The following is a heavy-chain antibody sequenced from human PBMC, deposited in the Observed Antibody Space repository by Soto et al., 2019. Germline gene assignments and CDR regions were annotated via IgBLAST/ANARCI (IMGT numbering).Heavy chain of an antibody. D-gene: IGHD3-10*01. Sequence: TSETLSLTCAVSGDSVSGSNWWSWVRQPPGQGLEWIGETHHSGITNYSPSLKSRVIISLDKPENQVSLKLSSVTAADTAVYYCVRHLHYSFYYWGRGTLVTVSS. V-gene: IGHV4-4*02. J-gene: IGHJ4*02. CDR2: THHSGIT. CDR3: VRHLHYSFYY. CDR1: GDSVSGSNW.